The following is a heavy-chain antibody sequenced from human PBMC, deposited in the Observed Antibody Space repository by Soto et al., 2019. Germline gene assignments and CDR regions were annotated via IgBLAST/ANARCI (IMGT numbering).Heavy chain of an antibody. CDR2: ISYDGSNK. J-gene: IGHJ5*02. V-gene: IGHV3-30-3*01. CDR1: GFTFSSYA. D-gene: IGHD6-6*01. Sequence: QVQLVESGGGVVQPGRSLRLSCAASGFTFSSYAMHWVRQAPGKGLEWVAVISYDGSNKYYADSVKGRFTISRDNSKNTLYLQMNSLRAEDTSVYYCARDRDYSSLSGWFDPWGQGTLVTVSS. CDR3: ARDRDYSSLSGWFDP.